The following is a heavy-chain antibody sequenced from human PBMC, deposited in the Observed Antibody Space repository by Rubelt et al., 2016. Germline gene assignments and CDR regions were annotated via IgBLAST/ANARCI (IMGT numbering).Heavy chain of an antibody. V-gene: IGHV1-18*01. J-gene: IGHJ5*02. Sequence: SGYTFTSYGISWVRQAPGQGLEWMGWISAYNGNTNYAQKLQGRVTMTTDTSTSTAYMELRSLRSDDTAVYYCARHSIPGYCSSSSCFDWFDPWGQGTLVTVSS. CDR3: ARHSIPGYCSSSSCFDWFDP. CDR2: ISAYNGNT. CDR1: GYTFTSYG. D-gene: IGHD2-2*01.